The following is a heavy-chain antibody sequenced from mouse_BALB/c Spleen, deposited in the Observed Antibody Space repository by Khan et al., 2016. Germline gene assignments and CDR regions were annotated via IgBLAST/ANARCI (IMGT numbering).Heavy chain of an antibody. V-gene: IGHV5-4*02. Sequence: ELVESGGGLVKPGGSLKLSCAASGFTFSDYYMYWVRQTPEKRLEWVATISDGGSYTYYPDSVKGRFTISRDNAKNNLYLQMSSLKSEDTAMYYCAREGLRRGFVYWGQGTLVTVSA. CDR1: GFTFSDYY. CDR3: AREGLRRGFVY. CDR2: ISDGGSYT. D-gene: IGHD2-4*01. J-gene: IGHJ3*01.